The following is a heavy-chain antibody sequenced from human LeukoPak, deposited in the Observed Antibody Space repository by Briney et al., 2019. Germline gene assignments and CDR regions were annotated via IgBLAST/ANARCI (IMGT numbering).Heavy chain of an antibody. CDR3: ARGECSSTSCSVRDYYYYMDV. Sequence: ASVKVSCKASGYTFTSYGISWVRQAPGQGLEWMGWISAYNGNTNYAQKLQGRVTMTTDTSTSTAYMELRSLRSDDTAVYYCARGECSSTSCSVRDYYYYMDVWGKGTTVTVSS. D-gene: IGHD2-2*01. V-gene: IGHV1-18*01. CDR1: GYTFTSYG. J-gene: IGHJ6*03. CDR2: ISAYNGNT.